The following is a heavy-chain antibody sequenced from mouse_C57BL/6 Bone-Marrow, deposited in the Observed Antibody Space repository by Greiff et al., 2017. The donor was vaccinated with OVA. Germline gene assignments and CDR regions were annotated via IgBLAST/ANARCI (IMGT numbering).Heavy chain of an antibody. CDR2: IDPENGDT. D-gene: IGHD2-5*01. CDR1: GFNIKDDY. Sequence: VQLQQSGAELVRPGASVKLSCTASGFNIKDDYMHWVKQRPEQGLEWIGWIDPENGDTAYASKFQGKATITADTSSNTAYLQLSSLTSEDTAVYYCTTDYSNPWIAYWGQGTLVTVSA. CDR3: TTDYSNPWIAY. V-gene: IGHV14-4*01. J-gene: IGHJ3*01.